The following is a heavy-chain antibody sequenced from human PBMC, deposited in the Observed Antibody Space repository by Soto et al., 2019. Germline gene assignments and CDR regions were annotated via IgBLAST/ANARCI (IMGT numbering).Heavy chain of an antibody. CDR1: GFTFSTFE. CDR3: ARDPGASWFDA. J-gene: IGHJ5*02. CDR2: ISGTGTNI. V-gene: IGHV3-48*03. Sequence: GGSLRLSCAASGFTFSTFEMNWVRQAPGKGLEWVSYISGTGTNIFYADSVKCRFTISRDNAKNSPYLQMNSLRVEDTAVSFCARDPGASWFDAWGQGTLVTVSS.